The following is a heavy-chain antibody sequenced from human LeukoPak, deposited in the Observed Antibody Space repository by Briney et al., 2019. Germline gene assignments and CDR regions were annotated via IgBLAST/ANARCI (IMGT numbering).Heavy chain of an antibody. CDR1: GFTFSNYE. CDR3: TGSRSQAY. V-gene: IGHV3-48*03. Sequence: GGSLRLSCAASGFTFSNYEMNWVRQAPGKGLKWVSYISSSGGTINYADSVKGRFTISRDNTKNTLYLQMNSLRAEDTAVYYCTGSRSQAYWGQGTLVTVSS. CDR2: ISSSGGTI. J-gene: IGHJ4*02. D-gene: IGHD3-16*02.